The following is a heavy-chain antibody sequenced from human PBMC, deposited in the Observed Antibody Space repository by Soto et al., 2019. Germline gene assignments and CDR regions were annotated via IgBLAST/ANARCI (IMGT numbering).Heavy chain of an antibody. CDR1: GGSISSPSYY. Sequence: LQLQESGPGLVKPSENLSLNCSVSGGSISSPSYYWGWIRQPPGKGLKWIGRINYSGNTYYNPALQRRVTIFIATSRNQFSLKVNSVTAADTAVYCCARLPCITTFRRDYWGQGTLFTVSS. V-gene: IGHV4-39*01. J-gene: IGHJ4*02. D-gene: IGHD1-1*01. CDR2: INYSGNT. CDR3: ARLPCITTFRRDY.